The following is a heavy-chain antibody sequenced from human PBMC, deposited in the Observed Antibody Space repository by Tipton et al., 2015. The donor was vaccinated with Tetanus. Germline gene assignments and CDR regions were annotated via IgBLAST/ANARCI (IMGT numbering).Heavy chain of an antibody. J-gene: IGHJ4*02. CDR3: ARTKVTIGWGFFDS. Sequence: TLSLTCDVSGASISSAAWTWIRQPSGKGLEWIGHIFHSGSPNYNPSLKSRVTVSADTSKNQFSLRLTSVTAADSAFYYCARTKVTIGWGFFDSWGQGTLVTVSS. CDR2: IFHSGSP. CDR1: GASISSAA. V-gene: IGHV4-30-2*03. D-gene: IGHD4-17*01.